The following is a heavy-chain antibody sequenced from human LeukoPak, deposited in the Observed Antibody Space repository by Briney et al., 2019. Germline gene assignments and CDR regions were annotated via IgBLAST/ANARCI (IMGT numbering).Heavy chain of an antibody. Sequence: QTGGTLRLSCVGSGFSFSSYGMTWVRQAPGKGLEWVSAISGSGESTYNAGSVQGRFTISRDNSKNTVYLQMSSLRAEDTAVYYCAKDFGSSSSFDYWGQGTLVTVSS. J-gene: IGHJ4*02. V-gene: IGHV3-23*01. D-gene: IGHD6-6*01. CDR2: ISGSGEST. CDR1: GFSFSSYG. CDR3: AKDFGSSSSFDY.